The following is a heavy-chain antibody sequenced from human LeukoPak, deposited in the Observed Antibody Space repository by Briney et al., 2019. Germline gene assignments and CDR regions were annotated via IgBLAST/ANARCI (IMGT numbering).Heavy chain of an antibody. CDR3: ATDLGYDSSGYYYPLDY. CDR1: GYTLTELS. V-gene: IGHV1-24*01. CDR2: FDPEDGET. J-gene: IGHJ4*02. D-gene: IGHD3-22*01. Sequence: ASVKVSCKVSGYTLTELSMHWVRQAPGKGLEWMGGFDPEDGETIYAQKFQGRVTVTEDTSTDTAYMELSSLRSEDTAVYYCATDLGYDSSGYYYPLDYWGQGTLVTVSS.